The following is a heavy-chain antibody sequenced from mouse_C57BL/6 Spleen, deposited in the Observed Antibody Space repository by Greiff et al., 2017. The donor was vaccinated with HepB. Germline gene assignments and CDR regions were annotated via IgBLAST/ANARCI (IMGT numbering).Heavy chain of an antibody. CDR2: IWWDDDK. CDR3: ARAITTVVARYAMDY. J-gene: IGHJ4*01. D-gene: IGHD1-1*01. CDR1: GFSLSTFGMG. Sequence: ESGPGILQPSQTLSLTCSFSGFSLSTFGMGVGWIRQPSGKGLEWLAHIWWDDDKYYNPALKSRLTISKDTSKNQVFLKIANVDTADTATYYCARAITTVVARYAMDYWGQGTSVTVSS. V-gene: IGHV8-8*01.